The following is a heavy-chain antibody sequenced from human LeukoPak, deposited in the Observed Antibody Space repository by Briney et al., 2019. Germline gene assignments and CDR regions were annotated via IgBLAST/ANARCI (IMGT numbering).Heavy chain of an antibody. CDR2: ISSSGST. Sequence: SETLSLTCTVSGDSISNGDYYWSWIRQPAGKGLEWIGRISSSGSTNYNPSLKSRVTISVDTSKNQFSLKLSSVTAADTAVYFCARGPYSYDSSGAFDIWGQGTMVTVSS. V-gene: IGHV4-61*02. CDR1: GDSISNGDYY. D-gene: IGHD3-22*01. CDR3: ARGPYSYDSSGAFDI. J-gene: IGHJ3*02.